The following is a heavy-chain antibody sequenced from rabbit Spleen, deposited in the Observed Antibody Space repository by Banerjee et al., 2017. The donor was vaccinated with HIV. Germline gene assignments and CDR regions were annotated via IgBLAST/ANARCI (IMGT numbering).Heavy chain of an antibody. CDR3: ARDTSSSFSSYGMDL. D-gene: IGHD1-1*01. V-gene: IGHV1S40*01. Sequence: QSLEESGGDLVNPGASLTLTCKASGVSFSISSYMFWVRQAPGKGLEWIACIDAGDSGFTYFANWAKGRFTVSKTSSTTVTLHMTSLTAADTATYFCARDTSSSFSSYGMDLWGPGTLVTVS. CDR1: GVSFSISSY. J-gene: IGHJ6*01. CDR2: IDAGDSGFT.